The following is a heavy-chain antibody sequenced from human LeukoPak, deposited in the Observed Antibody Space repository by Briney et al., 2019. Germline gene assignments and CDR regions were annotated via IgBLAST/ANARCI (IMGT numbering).Heavy chain of an antibody. CDR2: INAGNGNT. D-gene: IGHD5-18*01. J-gene: IGHJ4*02. V-gene: IGHV1-3*01. CDR3: ARDSSGYSYGPPFDY. CDR1: GYTFTSYA. Sequence: ASVKVSCKASGYTFTSYAMHWVRQAPGQRLEWMGWINAGNGNTKYSQKLQGRVTMTTDTSTSTAYMELRSLRSDNTAVYYCARDSSGYSYGPPFDYWGQGTLVTVSS.